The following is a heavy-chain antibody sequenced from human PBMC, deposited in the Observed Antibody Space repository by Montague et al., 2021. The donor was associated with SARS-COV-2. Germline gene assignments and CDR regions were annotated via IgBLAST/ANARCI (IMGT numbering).Heavy chain of an antibody. V-gene: IGHV3-9*01. J-gene: IGHJ6*02. Sequence: SLRLSFAASGFTFDDYAMHWVRQAPGKGLEWVSGISWNSGSIGYADSVKGRFTISRDNAKNSLYLQMNSLRAEDTALYYCAKDMGPYGSGPYGMDVWGQGTTVTVSS. CDR2: ISWNSGSI. D-gene: IGHD3-10*01. CDR1: GFTFDDYA. CDR3: AKDMGPYGSGPYGMDV.